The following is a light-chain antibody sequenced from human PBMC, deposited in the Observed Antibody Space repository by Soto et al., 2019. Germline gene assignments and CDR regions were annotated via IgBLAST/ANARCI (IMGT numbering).Light chain of an antibody. J-gene: IGKJ4*01. Sequence: EIVLTQSPGTLSLSPGERATLSCRASQRVSSDYLAWYQQKPGQAPRLLIYGASSRATGIPDRFSGSGSGTYFTLTISRLEPEDFAVYYCQEGGTSPPEGLTFGGGTKVEIK. CDR2: GAS. CDR1: QRVSSDY. V-gene: IGKV3-20*01. CDR3: QEGGTSPPEGLT.